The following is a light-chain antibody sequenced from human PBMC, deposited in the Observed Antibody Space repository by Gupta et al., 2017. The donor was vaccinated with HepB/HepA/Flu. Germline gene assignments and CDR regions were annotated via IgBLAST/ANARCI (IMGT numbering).Light chain of an antibody. CDR1: QSISTS. J-gene: IGKJ3*01. CDR3: QKGVNTLFT. CDR2: AAS. Sequence: DLQMTQSPSSLSASVGDRVTITCRTSQSISTSLNWYQQRPGKAPNFLIDAASRLHNGVPSRFSGSGSGTNFSLTISRRQPEDFATYYCQKGVNTLFTFGHGTKVDFK. V-gene: IGKV1-39*01.